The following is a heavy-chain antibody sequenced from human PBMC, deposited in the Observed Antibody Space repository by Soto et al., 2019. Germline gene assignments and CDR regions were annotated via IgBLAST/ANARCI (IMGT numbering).Heavy chain of an antibody. D-gene: IGHD5-12*01. Sequence: QVQLQESGPGLVKPSQTLSLTCTVSGGSISSVGYYWSWLRQHPGKGLEWIGYIYYSGNTYYNPSIKGRVTISVDTSKNIFALNLGSVTAADTAVYYCARRGVGYSAYLDLWGRGTLVTVSS. CDR1: GGSISSVGYY. J-gene: IGHJ2*01. V-gene: IGHV4-31*03. CDR3: ARRGVGYSAYLDL. CDR2: IYYSGNT.